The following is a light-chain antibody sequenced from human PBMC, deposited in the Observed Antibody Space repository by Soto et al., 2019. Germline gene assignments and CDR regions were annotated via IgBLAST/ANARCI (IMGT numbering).Light chain of an antibody. Sequence: EIVLTQSPATLSLSPGDRATLSCRASQSVTTYINWFQQKPGQPPRLLIYEASTRVTGIPDRISGSGSGTDFTLTIRSLEPEDFAVYYCQQRSNWPSITFGQGTQLEIK. V-gene: IGKV3-11*01. CDR1: QSVTTY. J-gene: IGKJ5*01. CDR3: QQRSNWPSIT. CDR2: EAS.